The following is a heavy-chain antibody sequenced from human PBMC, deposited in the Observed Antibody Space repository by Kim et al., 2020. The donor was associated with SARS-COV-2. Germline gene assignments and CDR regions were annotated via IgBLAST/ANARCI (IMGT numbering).Heavy chain of an antibody. J-gene: IGHJ4*02. D-gene: IGHD1-26*01. CDR3: ARARASGSYYDY. CDR1: GGSISSYY. Sequence: SETLSLTCTVSGGSISSYYWSWIRQPPGKGLEWFGYIYYSGSTNYNPSLKSRVTISVDTSKNQFSLKLSSVTAADTAVYYCARARASGSYYDYWGQGTLVTVSS. V-gene: IGHV4-59*01. CDR2: IYYSGST.